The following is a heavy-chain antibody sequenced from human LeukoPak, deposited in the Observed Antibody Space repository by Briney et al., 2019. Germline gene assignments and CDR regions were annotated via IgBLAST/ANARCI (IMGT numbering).Heavy chain of an antibody. CDR3: ARAQSGSYLGNWFDH. CDR2: IDPSGGST. J-gene: IGHJ5*02. D-gene: IGHD1-26*01. Sequence: ASVKVSCKPSGYTFTSYYIHWVRQAPGQGLEWMGLIDPSGGSTSYAQNFQGRVTMTRDTSTSTVYMELSSLRSEDTAVYYCARAQSGSYLGNWFDHWGQGTLVTVSS. CDR1: GYTFTSYY. V-gene: IGHV1-46*01.